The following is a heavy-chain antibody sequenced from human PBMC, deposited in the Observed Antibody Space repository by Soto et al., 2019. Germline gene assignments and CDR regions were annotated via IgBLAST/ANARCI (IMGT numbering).Heavy chain of an antibody. CDR3: AREPYLPKARNDF. Sequence: SETLSLTCSVSGDSISSADYFWTWIRQSPGKGLEWMGYIFHSGTTHYNPSLKGRLLISIENSKNQFSLRLTSVTAADSAVYFCAREPYLPKARNDFWGPETLVTVSS. CDR1: GDSISSADYF. J-gene: IGHJ4*02. V-gene: IGHV4-30-4*01. CDR2: IFHSGTT.